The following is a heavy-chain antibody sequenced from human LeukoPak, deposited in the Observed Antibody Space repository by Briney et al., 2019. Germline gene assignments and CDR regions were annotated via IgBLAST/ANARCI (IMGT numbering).Heavy chain of an antibody. CDR1: GDSVSSNSAA. V-gene: IGHV6-1*01. D-gene: IGHD6-13*01. CDR2: TYYRSKWYN. Sequence: PSQTVSLTCAISGDSVSSNSAAWNWIRQSPSRGLEWLGTTYYRSKWYNDYAVSVKSRITINPDTSKNQFSLQLNSVTPEDTAVYYCAGDRGDGYSSSWFDYWGQGTLVTVSS. J-gene: IGHJ4*02. CDR3: AGDRGDGYSSSWFDY.